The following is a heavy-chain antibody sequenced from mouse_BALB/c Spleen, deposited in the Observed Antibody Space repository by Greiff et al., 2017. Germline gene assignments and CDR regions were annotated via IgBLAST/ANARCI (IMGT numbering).Heavy chain of an antibody. CDR3: ARDGGYPGY. V-gene: IGHV5-6-3*01. D-gene: IGHD2-2*01. CDR2: INSNGGST. CDR1: GFTFSSYG. Sequence: DVMLVESGGGLVQPGGSLKLSCAASGFTFSSYGMAWVRQTPDKRLELVATINSNGGSTYYPDSVKGRFTISRDNAKNTLYLQMSSLKSEDTAMYYCARDGGYPGYWGQGTTLTVSS. J-gene: IGHJ2*01.